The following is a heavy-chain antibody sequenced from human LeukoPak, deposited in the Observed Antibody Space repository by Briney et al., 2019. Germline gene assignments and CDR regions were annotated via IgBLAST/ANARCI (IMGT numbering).Heavy chain of an antibody. D-gene: IGHD3-3*01. CDR1: GFTFSSYA. CDR2: ISGSGGST. Sequence: GGSLRLSCAASGFTFSSYAMSWVRQAPGKGLEWVSAISGSGGSTYYADSVKGRFTISRDNSKNTLYLQMDSLRAEDTAVYYCAKDRDMTYYDFWSGYYPLDYWGQGTLVTVSS. J-gene: IGHJ4*02. CDR3: AKDRDMTYYDFWSGYYPLDY. V-gene: IGHV3-23*01.